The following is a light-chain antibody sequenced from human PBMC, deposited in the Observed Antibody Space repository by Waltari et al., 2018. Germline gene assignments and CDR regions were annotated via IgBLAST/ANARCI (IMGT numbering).Light chain of an antibody. CDR1: QNIGNN. CDR3: QQSFTIPVA. J-gene: IGKJ4*01. CDR2: DVS. Sequence: DIQVTQSPSSLSASVGDRVSITCRASQNIGNNLNWDQQQTGRAPKSLIYDVSSLNSGVPSRFRGSSSGTEFTLTISSLQPEDVATYYCQQSFTIPVAFGGGTKVDI. V-gene: IGKV1-39*01.